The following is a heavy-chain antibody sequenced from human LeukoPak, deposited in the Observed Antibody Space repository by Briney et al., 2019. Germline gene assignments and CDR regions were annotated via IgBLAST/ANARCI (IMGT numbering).Heavy chain of an antibody. CDR2: INSDGSST. V-gene: IGHV3-74*01. D-gene: IGHD3-3*01. CDR1: GFTFSSYW. J-gene: IGHJ4*02. CDR3: ARAGGFLEWLLADYFDY. Sequence: AGGSLRLSCAASGFTFSSYWMHWVRQAPGKGLVWVSRINSDGSSTSYADSVKGRFTISTDNAKNTLCLQMNSLRAEDTAVYYCARAGGFLEWLLADYFDYWGQGTLVTVSS.